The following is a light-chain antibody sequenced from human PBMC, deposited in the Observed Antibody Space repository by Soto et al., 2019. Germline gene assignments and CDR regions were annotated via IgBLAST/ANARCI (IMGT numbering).Light chain of an antibody. Sequence: QSVLTQPPSVSGAPGQRVIISCTGSSSNIGAPYDVHWYQHLPGTAPKLLIYGNNNRPSGVPDRFSGSKSATSASLAITGLQAEDEADYYCQSYDSSLNVVFGGGTKLTVL. J-gene: IGLJ2*01. CDR3: QSYDSSLNVV. V-gene: IGLV1-40*01. CDR1: SSNIGAPYD. CDR2: GNN.